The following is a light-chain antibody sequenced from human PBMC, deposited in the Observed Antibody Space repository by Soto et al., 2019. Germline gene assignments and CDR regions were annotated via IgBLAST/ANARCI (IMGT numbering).Light chain of an antibody. CDR3: QQYSNWTT. J-gene: IGKJ2*01. CDR1: RTVGSK. V-gene: IGKV3-15*01. CDR2: DAS. Sequence: EIVMTQSPATLSVSPGERVTLSCRASRTVGSKLAWYQQTPGQAPMLLISDASTRATGIPARFSGSGSATAFTLTISSLQAEDFAVYYCQQYSNWTTFGQGTKLEIK.